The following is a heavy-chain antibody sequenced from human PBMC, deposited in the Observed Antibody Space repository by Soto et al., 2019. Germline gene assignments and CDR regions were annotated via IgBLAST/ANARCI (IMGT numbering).Heavy chain of an antibody. Sequence: QVQLVQSGAEVKKPGASVKVSCKASGYTFTSYAMHWVRQAPGQRLEWMGWINAGNGNTKYSQKFQGRVTITRDTSASPAYMELSSLRSEDTAVYYCAPSISAAGTFDYWGQGTLVTVSS. V-gene: IGHV1-3*01. CDR2: INAGNGNT. D-gene: IGHD6-13*01. CDR3: APSISAAGTFDY. J-gene: IGHJ4*02. CDR1: GYTFTSYA.